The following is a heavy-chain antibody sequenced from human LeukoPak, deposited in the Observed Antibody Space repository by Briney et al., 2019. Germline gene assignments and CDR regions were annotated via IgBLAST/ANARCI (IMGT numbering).Heavy chain of an antibody. CDR1: GGSISSSSYY. Sequence: SETLSLTCTVSGGSISSSSYYWGWIRQPPGKGLEWIGSIYYSGSTYYNPSLKSRVTISVDTSKNQFSLKLSSVTAADTAVYYCANGATIFGAPRKDYWGQGTLVTVSS. D-gene: IGHD3-3*01. CDR2: IYYSGST. CDR3: ANGATIFGAPRKDY. J-gene: IGHJ4*02. V-gene: IGHV4-39*01.